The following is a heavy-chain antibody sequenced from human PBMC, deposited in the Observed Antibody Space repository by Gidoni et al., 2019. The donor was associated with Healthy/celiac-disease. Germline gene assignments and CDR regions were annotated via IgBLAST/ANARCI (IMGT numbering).Heavy chain of an antibody. CDR2: IYYSGST. V-gene: IGHV4-39*01. Sequence: QLQLQESGPGLVKPSETLSLTCTVSGGSISSSSYYWGWIRQPPGKGLEWIGSIYYSGSTYYNPSLKSRVTISVDTSKNQFSLKLSSVTAADTAVYYCARHSVDTAMVVDYWGQGTLVTVSS. J-gene: IGHJ4*02. D-gene: IGHD5-18*01. CDR1: GGSISSSSYY. CDR3: ARHSVDTAMVVDY.